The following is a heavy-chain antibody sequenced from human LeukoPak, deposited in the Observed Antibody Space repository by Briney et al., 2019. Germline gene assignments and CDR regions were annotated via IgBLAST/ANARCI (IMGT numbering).Heavy chain of an antibody. CDR1: GYTFTSYY. J-gene: IGHJ4*02. V-gene: IGHV1-46*01. D-gene: IGHD6-6*01. CDR3: ARDKGIAARPLEAFDC. Sequence: ASVKVSCKASGYTFTSYYMHWVRQAPGQGLEWMGIINPSGGSTNYAQKFQGRVTITADESTSTAYMELSSLRSEDTAVYYCARDKGIAARPLEAFDCWGQGTLVTVSS. CDR2: INPSGGST.